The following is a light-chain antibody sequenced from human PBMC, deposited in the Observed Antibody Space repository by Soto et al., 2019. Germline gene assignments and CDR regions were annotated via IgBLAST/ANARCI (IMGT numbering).Light chain of an antibody. Sequence: QSVLTRPASVSGSPGQSITISCTGTGSDVGGYNYVSWYQQHPGKAPKLMIYDVNDRPSGVSHRFSGSKSGNTASLSISGLQPEDEADYYCSSYTSSTTDVFGTGTKVTVL. J-gene: IGLJ1*01. V-gene: IGLV2-14*03. CDR1: GSDVGGYNY. CDR2: DVN. CDR3: SSYTSSTTDV.